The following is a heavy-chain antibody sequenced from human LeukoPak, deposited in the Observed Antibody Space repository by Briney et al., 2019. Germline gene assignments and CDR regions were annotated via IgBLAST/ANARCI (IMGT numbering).Heavy chain of an antibody. D-gene: IGHD5-12*01. J-gene: IGHJ4*02. V-gene: IGHV3-21*04. CDR2: ISATSSDV. CDR3: AKGLFSAYDKYLDS. CDR1: GFAFESFT. Sequence: PGGSLRLSCARSGFAFESFTMTWVRQAPGKGLEWVSLISATSSDVNYAESVRGRFTISRDNAKNSLFLLMDSLRVEDTAIYYCAKGLFSAYDKYLDSWGQGTLVTVSS.